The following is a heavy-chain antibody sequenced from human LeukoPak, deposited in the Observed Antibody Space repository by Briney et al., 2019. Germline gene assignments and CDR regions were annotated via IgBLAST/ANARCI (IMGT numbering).Heavy chain of an antibody. CDR1: GFTVSSNY. V-gene: IGHV3-53*01. CDR3: AREDSSGWNYFDY. D-gene: IGHD6-19*01. J-gene: IGHJ4*02. Sequence: GGSLRLSCAASGFTVSSNYMSWVRQAPGKGLEWVSVIYSGGSTYYADSVKGQFTISRDNSKNTLYLQMNSLRAEDTAVYYCAREDSSGWNYFDYWGQGTLVTVSS. CDR2: IYSGGST.